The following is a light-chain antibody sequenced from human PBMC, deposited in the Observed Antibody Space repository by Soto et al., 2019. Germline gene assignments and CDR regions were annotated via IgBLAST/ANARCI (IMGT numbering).Light chain of an antibody. CDR1: QSVGSY. V-gene: IGKV3-20*01. CDR2: DAP. CDR3: QQYHSWRS. Sequence: EIVLTQSPGTLSLSPGERATLSCRASQSVGSYIVWYQQKPGQAPRLLIYDAPNRATGIPDRFSGSGSGTDFTLTISRLEPEDFAVYYCQQYHSWRSFGQGTKVESK. J-gene: IGKJ1*01.